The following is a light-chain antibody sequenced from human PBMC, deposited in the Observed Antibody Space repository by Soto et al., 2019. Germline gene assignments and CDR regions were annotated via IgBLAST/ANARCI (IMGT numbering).Light chain of an antibody. CDR3: KLSYGTPIT. CDR1: QSISSY. J-gene: IGKJ5*01. Sequence: DIQMTQSPSSLSASVGDRVTITCRASQSISSYLNWYQQKPGKAPKLLIYAASSLQSGVPSRFRGSGLGTIFTPTTGSLNPEDFAIYSFKLSYGTPITLAQGPPRKIK. CDR2: AAS. V-gene: IGKV1-39*01.